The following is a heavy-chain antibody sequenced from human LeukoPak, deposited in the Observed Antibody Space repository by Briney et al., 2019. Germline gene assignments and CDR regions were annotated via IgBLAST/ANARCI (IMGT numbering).Heavy chain of an antibody. V-gene: IGHV3-74*01. Sequence: PGGSLRLSCAASGFTVSSNYMSWVRQAPGKGLVWVSRINSDGSSTSYADSVKGRFTISRDNAKNTLYLQMNSLRAEDTAVYYCARDWLYVWGSYRHPAPWGQGTLVTVSS. CDR3: ARDWLYVWGSYRHPAP. D-gene: IGHD3-16*02. J-gene: IGHJ5*02. CDR2: INSDGSST. CDR1: GFTVSSNY.